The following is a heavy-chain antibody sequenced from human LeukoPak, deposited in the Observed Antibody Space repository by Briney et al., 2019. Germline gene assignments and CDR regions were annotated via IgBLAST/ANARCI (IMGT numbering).Heavy chain of an antibody. V-gene: IGHV3-23*01. J-gene: IGHJ4*02. CDR1: GFTFNTYG. CDR3: AKKGSGYYGSGSYFDY. CDR2: ISGSGGST. D-gene: IGHD3-10*01. Sequence: GGTLRLSCAASGFTFNTYGMSWVRQAPGKGLEWVSAISGSGGSTYYADSVKGRFTISRDNSKNTLYLQMNSLRAEDTAVYYCAKKGSGYYGSGSYFDYWGQGTLVTVSS.